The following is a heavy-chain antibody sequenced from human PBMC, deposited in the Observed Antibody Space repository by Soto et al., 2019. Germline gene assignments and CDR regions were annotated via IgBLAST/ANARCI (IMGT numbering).Heavy chain of an antibody. V-gene: IGHV1-18*01. CDR2: ISAYNGNT. CDR3: ARDGPTNYYASARTYYYAMDV. Sequence: QVQLVQSGAEVKKPGASVKVSCKASGYTFTSYGISWVRQAPGQGLEWMGWISAYNGNTNYAQKFQGRVTMTTDTSTSTAYMELRSLRSHDTAVYYCARDGPTNYYASARTYYYAMDVWGQGTKVTVSS. J-gene: IGHJ6*02. CDR1: GYTFTSYG. D-gene: IGHD3-10*01.